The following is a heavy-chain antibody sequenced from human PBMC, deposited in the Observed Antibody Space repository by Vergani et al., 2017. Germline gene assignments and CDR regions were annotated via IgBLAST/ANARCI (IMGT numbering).Heavy chain of an antibody. V-gene: IGHV3-11*04. J-gene: IGHJ6*02. D-gene: IGHD1-1*01. CDR1: GFKFSDHY. CDR2: ISPGASTV. Sequence: LEESGGGSVKPGGSLRLSCAASGFKFSDHYMSWIRQAPGQGLEWVSHISPGASTVSYTDSVTGRFTVSRDNDTNSLTLDMTTLRVEDTAVYYCAKKPGIYTTRHYYAMDVWGEETTVTIAS. CDR3: AKKPGIYTTRHYYAMDV.